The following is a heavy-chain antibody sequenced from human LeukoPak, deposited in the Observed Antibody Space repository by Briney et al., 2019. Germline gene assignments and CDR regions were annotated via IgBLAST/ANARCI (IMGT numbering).Heavy chain of an antibody. Sequence: PSETLSLTCTVSGGSIRSSYYYWGWIRQPPGKGLEWIGSIYDSGSTYYNPSLKSRVTISVDTSKNQFSLKLNSVTAADTAVYYCERHYGPWGQRTLVSVST. V-gene: IGHV4-39*01. J-gene: IGHJ5*02. CDR3: ERHYGP. CDR1: GGSIRSSYYY. D-gene: IGHD3-10*01. CDR2: IYDSGST.